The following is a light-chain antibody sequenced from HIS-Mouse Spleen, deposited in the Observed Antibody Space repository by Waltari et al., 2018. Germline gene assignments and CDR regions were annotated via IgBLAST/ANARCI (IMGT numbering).Light chain of an antibody. CDR2: KGS. CDR3: QSADSSGTYWV. Sequence: SYELTQPPSVSVSPGQTARITCSGDALPKQYAYWYQQKSGQAPVLVIYKGSERPSGIPERCSGSSSGTTVTLTISGVQAEDEADYYCQSADSSGTYWVFGGGTKLTVL. CDR1: ALPKQY. V-gene: IGLV3-25*03. J-gene: IGLJ3*02.